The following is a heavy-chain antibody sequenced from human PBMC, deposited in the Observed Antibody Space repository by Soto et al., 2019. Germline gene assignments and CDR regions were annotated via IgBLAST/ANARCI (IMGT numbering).Heavy chain of an antibody. CDR2: IYSGGST. J-gene: IGHJ4*02. CDR3: VRADMVRGVSY. D-gene: IGHD3-10*01. Sequence: EVQLVESGGGLVQPGGSLSLSCAVSGFTVSNNYMSWVRQAPGKGLEWVSVIYSGGSTYYADSVKGRCTISRDNSKNTLYLQMNRLRAEDTAVYYCVRADMVRGVSYWGQGTLVTVSS. CDR1: GFTVSNNY. V-gene: IGHV3-66*01.